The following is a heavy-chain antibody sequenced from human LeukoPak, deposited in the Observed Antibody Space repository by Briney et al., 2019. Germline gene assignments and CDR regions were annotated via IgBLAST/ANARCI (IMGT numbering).Heavy chain of an antibody. CDR1: GLTFSSYA. V-gene: IGHV3-30*04. Sequence: GGSLRLSCAASGLTFSSYAMHWVRQAPGKGLEWVAVISYDGSNKYYADSVKGRFTISRDNSKNTLYLQMNSLRAEDTAVYYCAREYYDFWSGYYKPLDYWGQGTLVTVSS. J-gene: IGHJ4*02. CDR2: ISYDGSNK. CDR3: AREYYDFWSGYYKPLDY. D-gene: IGHD3-3*01.